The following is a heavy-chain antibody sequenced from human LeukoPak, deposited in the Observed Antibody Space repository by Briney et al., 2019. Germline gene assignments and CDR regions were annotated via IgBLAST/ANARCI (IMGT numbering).Heavy chain of an antibody. J-gene: IGHJ6*02. V-gene: IGHV4-59*08. CDR3: ARREVAAAGNYYYYYGMDV. Sequence: SETLSLTCTVSGGSISSYYWSWIRQPPGKGLEWIGYIYYSGSTNYNPSLKSRVTISVDTSKDQFSLKLSSVTAADTAVYYRARREVAAAGNYYYYYGMDVWGQGTTVTVSS. CDR2: IYYSGST. CDR1: GGSISSYY. D-gene: IGHD6-13*01.